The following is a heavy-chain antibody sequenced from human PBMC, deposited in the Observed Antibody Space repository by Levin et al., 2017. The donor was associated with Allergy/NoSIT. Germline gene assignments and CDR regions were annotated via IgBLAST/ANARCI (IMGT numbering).Heavy chain of an antibody. CDR3: ARHLKGDYYDSSGYFWYFDL. J-gene: IGHJ2*01. Sequence: SETLSLTCTVSGGSISSYYWSWIRQPPGKGLEWIGYIYYSGSTNYNPSLKSRVTISVDTSKNQFSLKLSSVTAADTAVYYCARHLKGDYYDSSGYFWYFDLWGRGTLVTVSS. V-gene: IGHV4-59*08. CDR1: GGSISSYY. CDR2: IYYSGST. D-gene: IGHD3-22*01.